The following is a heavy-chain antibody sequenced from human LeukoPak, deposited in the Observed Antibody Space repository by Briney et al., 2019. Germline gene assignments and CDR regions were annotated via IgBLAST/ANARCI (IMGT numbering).Heavy chain of an antibody. CDR1: GYSISSGYY. J-gene: IGHJ5*02. CDR2: IYHSGST. CDR3: ARDGGRGWFDP. Sequence: SETLSLTCTVSGYSISSGYYWGWIRQPPGKGREWIGSIYHSGSTYYNPSLKSRVTISVDTSKNQFSLKLSSVTAADTAVYYCARDGGRGWFDPWGQGTLVTVSS. D-gene: IGHD3-16*01. V-gene: IGHV4-38-2*02.